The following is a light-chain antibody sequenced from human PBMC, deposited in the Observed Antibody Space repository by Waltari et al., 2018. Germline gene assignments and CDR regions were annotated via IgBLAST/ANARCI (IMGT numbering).Light chain of an antibody. J-gene: IGKJ2*01. V-gene: IGKV1-33*01. CDR3: QQYGT. CDR1: HENRNY. Sequence: DIQMTQSPSSLSASVGDRVTITCQASHENRNYLNWYQQKPGKAPKLLIYDTSNLETGVPSRFSGSGSGTDFTFTITSLQPEDFVTYYCQQYGTFGQGTKVETK. CDR2: DTS.